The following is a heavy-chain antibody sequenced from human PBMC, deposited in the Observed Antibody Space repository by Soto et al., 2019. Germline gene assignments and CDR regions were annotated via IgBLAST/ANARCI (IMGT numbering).Heavy chain of an antibody. CDR1: GFTFSSYG. V-gene: IGHV3-30*18. J-gene: IGHJ4*02. CDR3: AKDTPSFDY. CDR2: ISYDGSNK. Sequence: QVQLVESGGGVVQPGRSLRLSCAASGFTFSSYGMHWVRQAPGKGLEWVAVISYDGSNKYYADSVKGRFTISRDNSKNTLYLQMNSLRAEDTAVYYCAKDTPSFDYWGQGTLVTVSS.